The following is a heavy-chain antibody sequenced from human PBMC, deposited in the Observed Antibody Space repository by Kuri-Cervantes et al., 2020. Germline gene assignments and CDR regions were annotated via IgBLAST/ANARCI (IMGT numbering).Heavy chain of an antibody. Sequence: GGSLRLSCVASGFTFSRYTMSWARQAPGKGLEWVSSISSSRDYIYHADSVKGRFTISRDNAKNSLYLQMNSLRVEDTAVYYCARVYRRDGYNLDYWGQGTLVTVSS. CDR2: ISSSRDYI. CDR3: ARVYRRDGYNLDY. D-gene: IGHD5-24*01. CDR1: GFTFSRYT. J-gene: IGHJ4*02. V-gene: IGHV3-21*01.